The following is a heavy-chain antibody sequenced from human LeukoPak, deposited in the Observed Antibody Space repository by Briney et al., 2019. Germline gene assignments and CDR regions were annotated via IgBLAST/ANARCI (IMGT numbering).Heavy chain of an antibody. Sequence: GGSLKLSCAASGNYWMHWIRQAPGKGLVWVSHINSDGSWTSYADSVKGRFTISKDNAKNTVYLQMNSLRAEDTAVYYCVSFYETYWGRGTLVTVSS. CDR1: GNYW. CDR2: INSDGSWT. D-gene: IGHD2/OR15-2a*01. J-gene: IGHJ4*02. V-gene: IGHV3-74*01. CDR3: VSFYETY.